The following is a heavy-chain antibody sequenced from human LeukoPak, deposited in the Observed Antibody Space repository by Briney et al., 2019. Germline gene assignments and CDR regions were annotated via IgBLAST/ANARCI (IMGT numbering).Heavy chain of an antibody. D-gene: IGHD5-12*01. CDR3: ARTATMDPDAFDI. J-gene: IGHJ3*02. CDR1: GFTFSDYY. Sequence: SGGSLRLSCAASGFTFSDYYMSWIRQAPGKGLEWVSYISSSGSTIYYADSVKGRFTISRDNAKNSLYLQMNSLRAEDTAVYYCARTATMDPDAFDIWGQGTMVTVSS. CDR2: ISSSGSTI. V-gene: IGHV3-11*04.